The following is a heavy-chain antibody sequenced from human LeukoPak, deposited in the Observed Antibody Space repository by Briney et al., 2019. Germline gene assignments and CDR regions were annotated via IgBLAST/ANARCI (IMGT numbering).Heavy chain of an antibody. V-gene: IGHV3-9*01. CDR2: ISWNSGLI. CDR3: AKEADYHGELLYYYFDY. Sequence: GGSLRLSCATSGFTFDDYAMHWVRQAPGKGLKWVSGISWNSGLIGYADSVKGRFTISRDNAKNSLYLQMNSLRAEDTALYYCAKEADYHGELLYYYFDYWGQGTLVTVSS. CDR1: GFTFDDYA. D-gene: IGHD3-10*01. J-gene: IGHJ4*02.